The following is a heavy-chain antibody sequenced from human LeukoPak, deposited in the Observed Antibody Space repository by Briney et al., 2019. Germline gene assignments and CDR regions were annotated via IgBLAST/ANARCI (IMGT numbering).Heavy chain of an antibody. D-gene: IGHD3-22*01. Sequence: PGGSLRLSCAASGFTFGSYAMSWVRQAPGKGLEWVSAISGSGGSTYYADSVKGRFTIFRDNSKKTLYLQMNSLRAEDTAVYYCAKGTYYYDSSGYYYADAFDIWGQGTMVTVCS. J-gene: IGHJ3*02. CDR3: AKGTYYYDSSGYYYADAFDI. V-gene: IGHV3-23*01. CDR1: GFTFGSYA. CDR2: ISGSGGST.